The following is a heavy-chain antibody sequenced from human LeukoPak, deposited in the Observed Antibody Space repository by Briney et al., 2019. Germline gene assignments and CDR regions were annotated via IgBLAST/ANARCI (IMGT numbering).Heavy chain of an antibody. V-gene: IGHV3-30-3*02. Sequence: PGRSLRLSCAASGFTFSSYAMHWVRQAPGKGLEWVAVISYDGSNKYYADSVKGRFTISRDNSKNTLYLQMNSLRAEDTAVYYCAKRRRWELLLFDYWGQGTLVTVSS. D-gene: IGHD1-26*01. J-gene: IGHJ4*02. CDR1: GFTFSSYA. CDR3: AKRRRWELLLFDY. CDR2: ISYDGSNK.